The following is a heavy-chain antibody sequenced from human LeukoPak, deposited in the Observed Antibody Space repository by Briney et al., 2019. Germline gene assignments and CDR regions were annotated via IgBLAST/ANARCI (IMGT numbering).Heavy chain of an antibody. D-gene: IGHD2-2*01. CDR3: ARGGHRVPATYGDY. V-gene: IGHV1-69*05. CDR2: IIPIFGTA. Sequence: SVKVSCKASGGTFSSYAISWVRQAPGQGLEWMGGIIPIFGTANYAQKFQGRVTMTTDTSTSTAYMELRSLRSDDTAVYYCARGGHRVPATYGDYWGQGTLVTVSS. CDR1: GGTFSSYA. J-gene: IGHJ4*02.